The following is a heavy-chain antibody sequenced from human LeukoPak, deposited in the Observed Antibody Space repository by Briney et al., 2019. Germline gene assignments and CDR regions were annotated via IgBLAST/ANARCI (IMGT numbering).Heavy chain of an antibody. V-gene: IGHV3-53*01. CDR2: IYSGGST. J-gene: IGHJ4*02. CDR3: AIQGDYGDYLEAYFDY. CDR1: GFDFSNYW. D-gene: IGHD4-17*01. Sequence: GGSLRLSCAASGFDFSNYWMYWVRQAPGKGLEWVSVIYSGGSTYYADSVKGRFTISRDNSKNTLYLQMNSLRAEDTAVYYCAIQGDYGDYLEAYFDYWGQGTLVTVSS.